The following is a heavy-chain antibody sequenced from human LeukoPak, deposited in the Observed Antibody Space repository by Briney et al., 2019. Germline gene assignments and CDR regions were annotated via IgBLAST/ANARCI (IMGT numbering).Heavy chain of an antibody. J-gene: IGHJ6*03. CDR1: GGTFSSYT. CDR3: ARGLVDLSVAATDLYYYYYYMDV. Sequence: SSVKVSCKASGGTFSSYTISWVRQAPGQGLEWMGRIIPILGIANYTQKFKSRVTITADKSTSTAYMELSSLRSEDTAVHYCARGLVDLSVAATDLYYYYYYMDVWGKGTTVTVSS. CDR2: IIPILGIA. V-gene: IGHV1-69*02. D-gene: IGHD6-13*01.